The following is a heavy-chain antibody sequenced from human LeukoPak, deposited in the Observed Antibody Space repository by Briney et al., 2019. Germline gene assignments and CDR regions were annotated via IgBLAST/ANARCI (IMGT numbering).Heavy chain of an antibody. CDR1: GYTFTRYY. J-gene: IGHJ4*02. V-gene: IGHV1-46*01. Sequence: SVKVSCKASGYTFTRYYMHWVRQAPGQGLEWMGTINPTGDSASYAQKFQGRVTVTRDTSTSTLYMELSSLRSEDTAVYYCARAPAYGGNSDYWGQGTLVTVSS. D-gene: IGHD4-23*01. CDR3: ARAPAYGGNSDY. CDR2: INPTGDSA.